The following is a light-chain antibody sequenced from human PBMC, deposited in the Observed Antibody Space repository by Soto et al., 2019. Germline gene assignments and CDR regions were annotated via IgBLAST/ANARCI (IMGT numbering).Light chain of an antibody. CDR3: QQRSTWPSFT. CDR1: QSIRSY. Sequence: EIVLTQSPATLSLSPGERATLSCRASQSIRSYLAWYQQKPGQAPRLLIYDGSNRAAGIPARFSGSGSGTDFTLTISSLEPDDFAVYYCQQRSTWPSFTFGPGTKVDIK. J-gene: IGKJ3*01. V-gene: IGKV3-11*01. CDR2: DGS.